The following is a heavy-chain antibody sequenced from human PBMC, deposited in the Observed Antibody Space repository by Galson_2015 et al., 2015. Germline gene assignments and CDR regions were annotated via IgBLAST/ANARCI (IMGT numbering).Heavy chain of an antibody. CDR2: ISWNSGSI. J-gene: IGHJ4*02. CDR1: GFTFDDYA. CDR3: ARRGVSGQLPY. D-gene: IGHD1-26*01. Sequence: SLRLSCAASGFTFDDYAMHWVRQAPGKGLEWVSGISWNSGSIGYADSVKGRFTISRDNAKNSLYLQMNSLRAEDTALYYCARRGVSGQLPYWGQGTLVTVSS. V-gene: IGHV3-9*01.